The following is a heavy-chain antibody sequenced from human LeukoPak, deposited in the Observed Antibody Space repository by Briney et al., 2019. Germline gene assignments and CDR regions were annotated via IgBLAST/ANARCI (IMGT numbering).Heavy chain of an antibody. J-gene: IGHJ4*02. CDR3: ARNSRVGFDS. D-gene: IGHD4-23*01. V-gene: IGHV3-7*03. Sequence: GGSLRLSCAASGFTFSNYWMSWVRQAPGKGLEWVANINLDGSERHFVDSVKGPFTLSRDNASNSLYLQTSSLRAEDTAVYHCARNSRVGFDSWGQETVVTVSS. CDR1: GFTFSNYW. CDR2: INLDGSER.